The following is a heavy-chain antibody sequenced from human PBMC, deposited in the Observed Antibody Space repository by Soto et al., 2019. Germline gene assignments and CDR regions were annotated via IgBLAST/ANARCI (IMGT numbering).Heavy chain of an antibody. CDR1: GFTFSSYS. CDR3: ARCLSSDDYGDYHDAFDI. Sequence: GGSLRLSCAASGFTFSSYSMNWVRQAPGKGLEWVSYISSSSSTIYYADSVKGRFTISRDNAKNSLYLQMNSLRAEDTAVYYCARCLSSDDYGDYHDAFDIWGQGTMVTVSS. CDR2: ISSSSSTI. V-gene: IGHV3-48*04. D-gene: IGHD4-17*01. J-gene: IGHJ3*02.